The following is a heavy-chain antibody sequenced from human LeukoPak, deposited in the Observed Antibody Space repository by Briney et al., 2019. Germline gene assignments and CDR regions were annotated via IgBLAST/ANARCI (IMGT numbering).Heavy chain of an antibody. V-gene: IGHV4-4*07. D-gene: IGHD3-22*01. CDR3: ARESYYDSSGYSHDAFDI. Sequence: PSETLSLTCAVYGGSFSGYYWSWIRQPAGKGLEWIGRIYTSGSTNYNPSLKSRVTISVDTSKNQFSLNLSSVTAADTAVYYCARESYYDSSGYSHDAFDIWGQGTMVTVSS. J-gene: IGHJ3*02. CDR1: GGSFSGYY. CDR2: IYTSGST.